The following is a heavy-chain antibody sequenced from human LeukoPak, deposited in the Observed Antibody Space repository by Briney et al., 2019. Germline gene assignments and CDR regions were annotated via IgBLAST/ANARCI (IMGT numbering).Heavy chain of an antibody. CDR3: ARTSYSTSDGY. CDR1: GFTFRSYA. V-gene: IGHV3-23*01. CDR2: IGGSGTST. D-gene: IGHD6-6*01. Sequence: GGSLRLSCAASGFTFRSYAMTWVRQPPGKGLEWVSSIGGSGTSTYYGDSVKGWFTISRDNSKNTLYLQMNSLRAEDTAVYYCARTSYSTSDGYWGQGTLVTVSS. J-gene: IGHJ4*02.